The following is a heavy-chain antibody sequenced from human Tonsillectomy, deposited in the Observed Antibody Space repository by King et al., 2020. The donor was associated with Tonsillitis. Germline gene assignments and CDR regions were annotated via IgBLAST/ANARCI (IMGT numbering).Heavy chain of an antibody. D-gene: IGHD6-13*01. CDR2: IYYSGST. Sequence: QLQESGPGLVKPSETLSLTCTVSGGSISSYYWSWIRQPPGKGLEWIGYIYYSGSTNYNPSLKSRVTISVDTSKNQFSLKLSSVTAADTAVYYCAREDPMYSSSWHPQMGAFDIWGQGTMVTVSS. CDR3: AREDPMYSSSWHPQMGAFDI. V-gene: IGHV4-59*01. CDR1: GGSISSYY. J-gene: IGHJ3*02.